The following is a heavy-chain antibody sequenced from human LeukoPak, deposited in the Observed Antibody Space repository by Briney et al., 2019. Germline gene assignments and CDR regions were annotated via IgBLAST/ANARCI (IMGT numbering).Heavy chain of an antibody. Sequence: GGSLRLSCAVSGFTVSGDYMSWVRQAPGKGLEWVSVMYSGGATYYADSVKGRFTISRDNSKNTLYLQMNSLRAEDTAVYYCAKGAEDYYGSGSYRWFDPWGQGTLVTVSS. D-gene: IGHD3-10*01. CDR2: MYSGGAT. CDR3: AKGAEDYYGSGSYRWFDP. V-gene: IGHV3-53*01. J-gene: IGHJ5*02. CDR1: GFTVSGDY.